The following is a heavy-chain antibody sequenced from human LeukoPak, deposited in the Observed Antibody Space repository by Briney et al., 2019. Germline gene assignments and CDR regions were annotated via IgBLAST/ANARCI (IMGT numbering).Heavy chain of an antibody. CDR2: ISWNSGSI. CDR3: AKPSSSRSLRFAFDI. Sequence: HPGRSLRLSCAASGFTFDDYAMHWVRQAPGKGLEWVSGISWNSGSIGYADSVKGRFTISRDNAKNSLYLQMNSLRAEDTALYYCAKPSSSRSLRFAFDIWGQGTMVTVSS. J-gene: IGHJ3*02. CDR1: GFTFDDYA. D-gene: IGHD6-13*01. V-gene: IGHV3-9*01.